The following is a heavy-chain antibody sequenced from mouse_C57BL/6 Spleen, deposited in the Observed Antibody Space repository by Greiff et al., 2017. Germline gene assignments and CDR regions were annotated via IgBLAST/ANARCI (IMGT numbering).Heavy chain of an antibody. J-gene: IGHJ4*01. CDR2: IWSGRST. Sequence: VHLVESGPGLVQPSQSLSITCTVSGFSLTSYGVHWVRQSPGKGLEWLGVIWSGRSTDYTAAFISRLSISKDNSKSQVFFKMNSLQADDTAIYYCARILDYYGSSPYYYAMDYWGQGASVTVSS. CDR3: ARILDYYGSSPYYYAMDY. V-gene: IGHV2-2*01. CDR1: GFSLTSYG. D-gene: IGHD1-1*01.